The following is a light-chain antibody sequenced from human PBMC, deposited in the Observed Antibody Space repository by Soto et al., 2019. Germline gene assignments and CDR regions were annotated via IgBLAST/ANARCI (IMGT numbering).Light chain of an antibody. CDR3: QQRSNWPLLT. J-gene: IGKJ4*01. Sequence: EIVLTQSPATLSLSPGERATLSCRASQSVSSYLAWYQQKPGQAPRLLIYDASNRATGIPARFSGSGSGTDFTHAIISLEPEDFAVYYCQQRSNWPLLTFGGGTKVEIK. CDR2: DAS. CDR1: QSVSSY. V-gene: IGKV3-11*01.